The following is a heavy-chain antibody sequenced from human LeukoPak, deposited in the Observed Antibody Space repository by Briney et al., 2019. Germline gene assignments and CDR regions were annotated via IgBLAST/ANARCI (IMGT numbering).Heavy chain of an antibody. CDR3: TLSYGRGFNYYYGMDV. V-gene: IGHV3-13*01. Sequence: PGGSLRLSCAASGFTFSSYDMHWVRRATGKGLEWVSAIDTAGNTYYPGSVKGRFTISRENAKNSLYLQMNSLRAGDTAVYYCTLSYGRGFNYYYGMDVWGQGTTVTVSS. J-gene: IGHJ6*02. CDR2: IDTAGNT. D-gene: IGHD5-18*01. CDR1: GFTFSSYD.